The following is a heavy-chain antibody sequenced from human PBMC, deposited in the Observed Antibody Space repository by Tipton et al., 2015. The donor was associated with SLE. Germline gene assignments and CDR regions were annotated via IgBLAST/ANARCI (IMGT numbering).Heavy chain of an antibody. Sequence: SLRLSCAASGFTFSSYEMNWVRQAPGKGLEWVSYISFSGSTIYYADSVKGRFTISRDNSKNTLYLQMNSLRAEDTAVYYCASEGYCSGGSCLFDYWGQGTLVTVSS. D-gene: IGHD2-15*01. J-gene: IGHJ4*02. CDR3: ASEGYCSGGSCLFDY. CDR1: GFTFSSYE. V-gene: IGHV3-48*03. CDR2: ISFSGSTI.